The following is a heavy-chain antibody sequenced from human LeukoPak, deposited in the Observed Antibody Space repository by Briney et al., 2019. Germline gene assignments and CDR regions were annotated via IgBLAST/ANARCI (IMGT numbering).Heavy chain of an antibody. CDR1: GYTFTGYY. J-gene: IGHJ5*02. CDR3: ARLVPATRRAYTGGWFDP. CDR2: INPNTGRT. V-gene: IGHV1-2*02. Sequence: ASVKVSCKASGYTFTGYYMHWVRQAPGQGLEWMGWINPNTGRTNYAQNFQGRVTMTSDTSISTAYMELSRLRSDDTAVYYCARLVPATRRAYTGGWFDPWGQGTLVTVSS. D-gene: IGHD2-15*01.